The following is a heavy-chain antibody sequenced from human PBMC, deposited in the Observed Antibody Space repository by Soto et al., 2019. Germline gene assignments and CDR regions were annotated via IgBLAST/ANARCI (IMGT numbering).Heavy chain of an antibody. Sequence: EVQLVESGGGLLQPGGSLRLSCAASGFTFSNYWMHWVRQAPGKGLLWVSRINRDGSSTTYADSVKGRFTISRDNAKNTLYLQMNSLRAEDTAVYYCARDRALDAFDMWGQGTMVTVSS. V-gene: IGHV3-74*01. CDR3: ARDRALDAFDM. CDR2: INRDGSST. CDR1: GFTFSNYW. J-gene: IGHJ3*02.